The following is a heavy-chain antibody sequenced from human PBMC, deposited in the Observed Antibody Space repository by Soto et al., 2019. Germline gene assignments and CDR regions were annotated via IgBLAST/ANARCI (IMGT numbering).Heavy chain of an antibody. Sequence: QVQLQESGPGLVKPSETLSLTCTVSGGTISRYYWSWIRQPPGKGLEWIGYMYNTGSTVYNPSFTSRVTISVHTSKTQFSLKLNSVTAADTAVYYCARDLWGYCGTDCSPLDVWGQGTTVTVSS. J-gene: IGHJ6*02. V-gene: IGHV4-59*01. CDR1: GGTISRYY. CDR2: MYNTGST. CDR3: ARDLWGYCGTDCSPLDV. D-gene: IGHD2-21*02.